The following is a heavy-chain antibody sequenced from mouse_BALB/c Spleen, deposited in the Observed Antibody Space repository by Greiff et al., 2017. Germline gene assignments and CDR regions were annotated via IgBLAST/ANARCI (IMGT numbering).Heavy chain of an antibody. D-gene: IGHD2-14*01. V-gene: IGHV5-9-4*01. J-gene: IGHJ4*01. CDR3: AREVRRDYYAMDY. CDR2: ISSGGSYT. CDR1: GFTFSSYA. Sequence: EVNVVESGGGLVKPGGSLKLSCAASGFTFSSYAMSWVRQSPEKRLEWVAEISSGGSYTYYPDTVTGRFTISRDNAKNTLYLEMSSLRSEDTAMYYCAREVRRDYYAMDYWGQGTSVTVSS.